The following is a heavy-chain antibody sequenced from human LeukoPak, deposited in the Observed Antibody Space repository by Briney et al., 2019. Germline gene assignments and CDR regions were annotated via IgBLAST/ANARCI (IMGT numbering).Heavy chain of an antibody. D-gene: IGHD6-19*01. V-gene: IGHV1-8*01. CDR2: MNPNSGNT. J-gene: IGHJ4*02. Sequence: ASVKVSCKASGYTFTSYDINWVRQATGQGLEWMGWMNPNSGNTGYAQKFQGRVTMTRNTSISTAYMELSSLRSEDTAVYYCAISSGWFATFDYWGQGTLVTVSS. CDR3: AISSGWFATFDY. CDR1: GYTFTSYD.